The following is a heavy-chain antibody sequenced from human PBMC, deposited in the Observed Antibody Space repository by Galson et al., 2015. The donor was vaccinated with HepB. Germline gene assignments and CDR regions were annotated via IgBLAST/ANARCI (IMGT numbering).Heavy chain of an antibody. CDR3: ARDHTYGQDYFYGMDV. CDR1: GGSFSSHS. Sequence: SVKVSCKVHGGSFSSHSFSWVRLAPGQGLDWLGRNTPMQYGQKFQGRIMINTETYMSTVFMELRDLTTEDTGVYYCARDHTYGQDYFYGMDVWGQGTTVIVS. V-gene: IGHV1-69*08. CDR2: NTPM. D-gene: IGHD2-21*01. J-gene: IGHJ6*02.